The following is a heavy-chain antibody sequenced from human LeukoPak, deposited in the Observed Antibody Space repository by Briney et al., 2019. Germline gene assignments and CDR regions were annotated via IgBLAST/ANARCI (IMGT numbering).Heavy chain of an antibody. CDR1: GGSITSGSYY. J-gene: IGHJ4*02. D-gene: IGHD1-1*01. CDR2: IYYSGRT. V-gene: IGHV4-39*01. CDR3: ARHVTDSNWYFDY. Sequence: PSEALSLTCTVPGGSITSGSYYWGWIRQPPGKGLGWIGTIYYSGRTYCNPSLKSRVTISLDTSMTQFSLKLTSVTAADTAVYYYARHVTDSNWYFDYWGQGTLVTVSS.